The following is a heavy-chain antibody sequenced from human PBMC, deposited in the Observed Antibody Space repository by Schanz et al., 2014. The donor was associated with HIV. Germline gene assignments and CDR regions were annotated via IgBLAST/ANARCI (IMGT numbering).Heavy chain of an antibody. CDR3: AGSSEYSSGWYVL. V-gene: IGHV1-18*01. CDR2: ISAYDGNT. Sequence: QVQLVQSGAEVKKPGASVKVSCKASGYTFTSYGISWVRQAPGQGLEWMGWISAYDGNTNYAQKFQGRVTMTTDTSRYTAYMELSSLTSDDTAVYFCAGSSEYSSGWYVLWGQGTLVTVSS. D-gene: IGHD3-22*01. J-gene: IGHJ5*02. CDR1: GYTFTSYG.